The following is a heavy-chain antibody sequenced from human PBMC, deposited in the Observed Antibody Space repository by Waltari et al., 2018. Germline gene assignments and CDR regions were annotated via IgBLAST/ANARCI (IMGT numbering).Heavy chain of an antibody. D-gene: IGHD4-17*01. J-gene: IGHJ3*02. CDR2: INHSGST. CDR1: GGSFSGYY. V-gene: IGHV4-34*01. CDR3: ARAGAYGSDDAFDI. Sequence: KPSETLSLTCAVYGGSFSGYYWSWIRQPPGKGLEWIGEINHSGSTNYNPSLKSRVTISVDTSKNQFSLKLSSVTAADTAVYYCARAGAYGSDDAFDIWGQGTMVTVSS.